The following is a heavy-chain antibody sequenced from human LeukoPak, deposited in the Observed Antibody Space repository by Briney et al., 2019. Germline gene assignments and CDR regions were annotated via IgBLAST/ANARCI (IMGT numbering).Heavy chain of an antibody. Sequence: SVKVSCKASGGTFSSYAISWVRQAPGQGLEWMGGIIPIFGTANYAQKFQGRVTITADESTSTAYMELSSLRSEDTAVYYCARDPPYYDFWSGYYGGIDYYGMDVWGQGTTVTVSS. CDR1: GGTFSSYA. D-gene: IGHD3-3*01. V-gene: IGHV1-69*13. J-gene: IGHJ6*02. CDR2: IIPIFGTA. CDR3: ARDPPYYDFWSGYYGGIDYYGMDV.